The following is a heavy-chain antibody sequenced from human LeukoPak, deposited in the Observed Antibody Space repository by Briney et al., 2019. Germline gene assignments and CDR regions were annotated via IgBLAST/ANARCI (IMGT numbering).Heavy chain of an antibody. J-gene: IGHJ3*02. V-gene: IGHV4-34*01. CDR1: GGSSSGHY. Sequence: SETLSLTCAVSGGSSSGHYWSWIRQSPGEGLEWIGEIDHSGSTNYNPSLKSRVTISVDTSKNQFSLKLSSVTAADTAVYYCARRKRYSYGMDDAFDIWGQGTMVTVSS. D-gene: IGHD5-18*01. CDR2: IDHSGST. CDR3: ARRKRYSYGMDDAFDI.